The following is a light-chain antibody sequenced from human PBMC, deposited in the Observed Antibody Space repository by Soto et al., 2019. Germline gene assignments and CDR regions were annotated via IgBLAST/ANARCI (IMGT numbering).Light chain of an antibody. Sequence: EMGLTQSPGTVSLSPGERATLSCRASQTVRSSYLAWYQQKPGQAPRLLIYGASNRAIGIPDRFSGSGSGNDFTLTISRLEPEDFAVYYCQQYGSSAWTFGQGTKVEI. CDR2: GAS. J-gene: IGKJ1*01. CDR3: QQYGSSAWT. CDR1: QTVRSSY. V-gene: IGKV3-20*01.